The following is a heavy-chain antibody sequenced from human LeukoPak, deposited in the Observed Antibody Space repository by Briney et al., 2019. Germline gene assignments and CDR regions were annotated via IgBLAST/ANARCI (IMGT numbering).Heavy chain of an antibody. CDR3: AREIGVILHDH. CDR2: FYRSGTA. CDR1: GGSINSGTYY. D-gene: IGHD3-22*01. J-gene: IGHJ4*01. Sequence: PSETLSLTCTVSGGSINSGTYYWTWIRQPAGKGLEWIGRFYRSGTANYNPSLETRVTISVDTSKNQFSLKLSSVTAADAAVYYCAREIGVILHDHWRHGTLVTVSS. V-gene: IGHV4-61*02.